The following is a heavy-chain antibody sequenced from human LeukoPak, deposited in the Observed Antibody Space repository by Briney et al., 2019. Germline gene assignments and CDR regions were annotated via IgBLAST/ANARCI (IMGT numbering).Heavy chain of an antibody. J-gene: IGHJ4*02. CDR3: AKDKAPLYSGYDWDLDF. D-gene: IGHD5-12*01. CDR2: ISWNSGSI. V-gene: IGHV3-9*01. CDR1: GFTFHQYA. Sequence: PGRSLRLSCAASGFTFHQYAIHWVRQVPGKGLEWVSGISWNSGSIGYADSVRGRFTISRDNAKNSVYLQMNSLRAEDTALYYCAKDKAPLYSGYDWDLDFWGQGTLVIVS.